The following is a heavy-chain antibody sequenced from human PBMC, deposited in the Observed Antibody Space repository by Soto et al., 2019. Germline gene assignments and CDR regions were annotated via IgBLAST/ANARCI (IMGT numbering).Heavy chain of an antibody. V-gene: IGHV3-23*01. Sequence: EVQLLESGGGLVQPGGSLRLSCAASGFTFSSYAMSWVRQAPGKGLEWVSAISGSGGSTYYADSVKGRFTISRDNSKNTLYLQMNSLRAEDTAEYYCAKDLGQQLVPYYFDYWGQGTLVTVSS. J-gene: IGHJ4*02. CDR1: GFTFSSYA. CDR2: ISGSGGST. D-gene: IGHD6-13*01. CDR3: AKDLGQQLVPYYFDY.